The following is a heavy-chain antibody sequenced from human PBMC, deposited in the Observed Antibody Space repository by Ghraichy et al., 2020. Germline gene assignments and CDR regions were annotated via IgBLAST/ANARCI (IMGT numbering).Heavy chain of an antibody. Sequence: GESLNISCAASGFTFSSYSMNWVRQAPGKGLEWVSSISSSSSYIYYADSVKGRFTISRDNAKNSLYLQMNSLRAEDTAVYYCARGKGSSGYDRGSYYFDYWGQGTLVTVSS. CDR2: ISSSSSYI. D-gene: IGHD5-12*01. CDR3: ARGKGSSGYDRGSYYFDY. J-gene: IGHJ4*02. V-gene: IGHV3-21*01. CDR1: GFTFSSYS.